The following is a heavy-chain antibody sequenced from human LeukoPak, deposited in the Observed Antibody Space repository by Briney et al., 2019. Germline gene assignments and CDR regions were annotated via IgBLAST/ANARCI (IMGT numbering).Heavy chain of an antibody. CDR1: GGSISSYY. V-gene: IGHV4-59*01. CDR3: ASGSGSYYNPIDY. CDR2: NYYSGST. J-gene: IGHJ4*02. D-gene: IGHD3-10*01. Sequence: SETLSLTCTVSGGSISSYYWSWIRQPPGKGLEWIGYNYYSGSTNYNPSLKSRVTISVDTSKNQFSLKLSSVTAADTAVYYCASGSGSYYNPIDYWGQGTLVTVSS.